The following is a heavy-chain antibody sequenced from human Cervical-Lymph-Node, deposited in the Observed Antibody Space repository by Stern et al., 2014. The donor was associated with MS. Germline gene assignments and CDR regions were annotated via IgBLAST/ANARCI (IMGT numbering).Heavy chain of an antibody. CDR2: IYHSGST. D-gene: IGHD5-18*01. J-gene: IGHJ4*02. CDR3: ARRGYSYGFDY. CDR1: GGSISSGGYF. Sequence: VQLVESGPGLVKPSQTLSLTCTVSGGSISSGGYFWTWIRQHPGKGLEWIGYIYHSGSTNYNPSLKNRVSISEDTSKNQFSLNLSSVTAADTAVYYCARRGYSYGFDYWGQGTLVTVSS. V-gene: IGHV4-31*03.